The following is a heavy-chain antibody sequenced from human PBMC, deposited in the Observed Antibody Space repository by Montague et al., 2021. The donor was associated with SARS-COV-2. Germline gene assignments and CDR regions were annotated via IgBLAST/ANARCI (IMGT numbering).Heavy chain of an antibody. J-gene: IGHJ4*02. V-gene: IGHV4-59*01. CDR2: SDTT. Sequence: SDTTNNNPSFWSRVSMSSDRSKNQFSLKLTSVTPADTAVYYCARAANILSGFYNHPFDYWGQGILVTVSA. D-gene: IGHD3-9*01. CDR3: ARAANILSGFYNHPFDY.